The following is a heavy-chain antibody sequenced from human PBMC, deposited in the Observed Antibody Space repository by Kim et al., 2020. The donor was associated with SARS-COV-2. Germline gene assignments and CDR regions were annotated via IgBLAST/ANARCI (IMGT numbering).Heavy chain of an antibody. Sequence: SETLSLTCAVSGYSISSGYYWGWIRQPPGNGLEWIGSFHHSGSTYYNPSLKSRVIISIDTSKNQFSLRLNSVTAADTAVYYCTSKYYYDTSGYYYADWWGQGTLVTVSS. CDR3: TSKYYYDTSGYYYADW. V-gene: IGHV4-38-2*01. CDR2: FHHSGST. CDR1: GYSISSGYY. D-gene: IGHD3-22*01. J-gene: IGHJ4*02.